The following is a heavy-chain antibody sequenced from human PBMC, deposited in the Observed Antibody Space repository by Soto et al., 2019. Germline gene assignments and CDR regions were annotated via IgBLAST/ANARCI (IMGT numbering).Heavy chain of an antibody. D-gene: IGHD4-17*01. CDR2: FIPILDKT. CDR3: ATDHSIRHGDYLVDH. J-gene: IGHJ4*02. Sequence: QLQLVQSGAEVRKPGSSVKVSCTFSGGTFSDYTINWVRQAPGHGLEWLGRFIPILDKTHYAQKFEGRVTIDADTSPETFPSTVSLELICLTFEDSALYYCATDHSIRHGDYLVDHWGQGALVTVSS. CDR1: GGTFSDYT. V-gene: IGHV1-69*02.